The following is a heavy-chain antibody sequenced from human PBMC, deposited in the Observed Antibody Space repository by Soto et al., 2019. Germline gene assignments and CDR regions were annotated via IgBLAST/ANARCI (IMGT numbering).Heavy chain of an antibody. D-gene: IGHD4-17*01. CDR1: GFTFSNAW. CDR3: TTFTIDGDPIGRAFDI. Sequence: EVQLVESGGGLVKPGGSLRLSCAASGFTFSNAWMSWVRQAPGKGLEWVGRIKSKTDGGTKEYAAPVKGRFTISRDDSKNTLYLQMNSLITEDTAVYYCTTFTIDGDPIGRAFDIWGQGTMVTVSS. V-gene: IGHV3-15*01. CDR2: IKSKTDGGTK. J-gene: IGHJ3*02.